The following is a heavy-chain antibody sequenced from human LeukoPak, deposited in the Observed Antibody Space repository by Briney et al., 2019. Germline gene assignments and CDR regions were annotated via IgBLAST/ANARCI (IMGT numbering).Heavy chain of an antibody. CDR2: IKQDGSEK. V-gene: IGHV3-7*01. J-gene: IGHJ3*02. Sequence: GGSLRLSCAASGFIFSSYWMSWVRQAPGKGLEWVANIKQDGSEKYYVDSVKGRFTISRDNAKNTLYLQMNSLRAEDTAVYYCAREGRHYYDSSGYYYVVDAFDIWGQGTMVTVSS. CDR1: GFIFSSYW. D-gene: IGHD3-22*01. CDR3: AREGRHYYDSSGYYYVVDAFDI.